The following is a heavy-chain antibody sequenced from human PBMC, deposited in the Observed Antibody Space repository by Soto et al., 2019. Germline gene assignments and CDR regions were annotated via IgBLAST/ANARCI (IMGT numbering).Heavy chain of an antibody. V-gene: IGHV1-18*01. J-gene: IGHJ4*02. Sequence: GASVKVSCKASGYTFSNYAISCVRQAPGQGLEWMGWLDNYSGNTNYAQNLQGRVSMTTDTSTSTAYMELRSLRSDDTAVYFCARGGSTYFDFWKIDYWGQGTLVTVSS. CDR1: GYTFSNYA. CDR2: LDNYSGNT. D-gene: IGHD3-3*01. CDR3: ARGGSTYFDFWKIDY.